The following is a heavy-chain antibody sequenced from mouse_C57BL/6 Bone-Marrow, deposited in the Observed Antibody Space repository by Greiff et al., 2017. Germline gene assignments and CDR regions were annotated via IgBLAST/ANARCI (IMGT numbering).Heavy chain of an antibody. CDR1: GFTFSDYY. V-gene: IGHV5-16*01. Sequence: DVMLVESEGGLVQPGSSMKLSCTASGFTFSDYYMAWVRQVPEKGLEWVANINYDGSSTYYLDSLKSRFFISRDNAKNILYLQMSSLKSEDTATYYCARDPITTVVARYWYFDVWGTGTTVTVSS. D-gene: IGHD1-1*01. J-gene: IGHJ1*03. CDR3: ARDPITTVVARYWYFDV. CDR2: INYDGSST.